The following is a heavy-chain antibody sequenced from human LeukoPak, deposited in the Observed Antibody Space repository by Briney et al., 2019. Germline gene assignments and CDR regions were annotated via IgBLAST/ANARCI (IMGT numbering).Heavy chain of an antibody. CDR1: GVSIANTFYY. CDR3: ARRQEGHDY. J-gene: IGHJ4*02. V-gene: IGHV4-61*02. CDR2: IYTTGST. Sequence: PSETLSLTYSVSGVSIANTFYYWNWLRQPAGKGLEWIGRIYTTGSTDYNPSLKSRVTISLDTARNQFSLKVSSVTAADTAVYYCARRQEGHDYWGQGTLVTVSS.